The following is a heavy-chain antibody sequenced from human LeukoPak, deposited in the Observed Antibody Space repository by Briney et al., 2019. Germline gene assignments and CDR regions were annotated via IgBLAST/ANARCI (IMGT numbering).Heavy chain of an antibody. D-gene: IGHD3-10*01. CDR3: ARHVPITMVRGAEIDY. CDR1: GYSFTSYW. CDR2: FDPSDSYT. Sequence: GESLKISCKGSGYSFTSYWIGWVRQMPGKGLEWMGGFDPSDSYTNYSPSFQGHVTISADKSISTAYLQWSSLKASDTAMYYCARHVPITMVRGAEIDYWGQGTLVTVSS. J-gene: IGHJ4*02. V-gene: IGHV5-10-1*01.